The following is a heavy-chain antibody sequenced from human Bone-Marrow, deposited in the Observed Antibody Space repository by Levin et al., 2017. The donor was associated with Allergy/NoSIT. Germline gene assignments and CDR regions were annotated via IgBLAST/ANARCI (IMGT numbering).Heavy chain of an antibody. CDR3: ARGLRYCSGGSCYYYGMDV. D-gene: IGHD2-15*01. J-gene: IGHJ6*02. Sequence: GESLKISCAASGFTFSSYDMHWVRQATGKGLEWVSAIGTAGDTYYPGSVKGRFTISRENAKNSLYLQMNSLRAGDTAVYYCARGLRYCSGGSCYYYGMDVWGQGTTVTVSS. CDR2: IGTAGDT. CDR1: GFTFSSYD. V-gene: IGHV3-13*01.